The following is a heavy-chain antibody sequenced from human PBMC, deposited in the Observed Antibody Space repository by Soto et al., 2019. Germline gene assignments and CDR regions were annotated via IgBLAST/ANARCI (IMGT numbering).Heavy chain of an antibody. CDR2: IFYSGNT. CDR1: GASISSDGYY. J-gene: IGHJ6*02. CDR3: ARFDRYYWYGMDI. Sequence: QVQLKESGPGLVKPSQTLSLTSSVSGASISSDGYYCSWIRQHPGQGLEWIGYIFYSGNTYYNPYLERHVTISGETSKNQFSLRLSPVTAADTAVYYYARFDRYYWYGMDIWGQGTAVTVS. D-gene: IGHD3-9*01. V-gene: IGHV4-31*01.